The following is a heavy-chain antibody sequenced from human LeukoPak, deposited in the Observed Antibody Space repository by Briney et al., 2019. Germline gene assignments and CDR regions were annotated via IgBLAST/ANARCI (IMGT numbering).Heavy chain of an antibody. D-gene: IGHD6-13*01. CDR2: ISGSGGST. CDR3: AKDRASAAARHFDY. J-gene: IGHJ4*02. Sequence: GGTLRLSCAASGFTFSSYGMSWVRQAPGKGLEWVSAISGSGGSTYYADSVKGRFTISRDNPNNALYLQMNSLRSEDTAVYYCAKDRASAAARHFDYWGQGTLVTVSS. V-gene: IGHV3-23*01. CDR1: GFTFSSYG.